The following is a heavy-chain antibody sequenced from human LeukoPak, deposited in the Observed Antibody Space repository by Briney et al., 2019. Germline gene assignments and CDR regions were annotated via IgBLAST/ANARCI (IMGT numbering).Heavy chain of an antibody. CDR2: INHSGST. Sequence: SETLSLTCAVYGGSFSGYYWSWIRQPPGKGLEWIGEINHSGSTNYNPSLKSRVTISVDTSKNQFSLKLSSVTAADTAVYYCARGGAYCTNGVCYTYDYWGQGTLVTVSS. CDR3: ARGGAYCTNGVCYTYDY. CDR1: GGSFSGYY. V-gene: IGHV4-34*01. J-gene: IGHJ4*02. D-gene: IGHD2-8*01.